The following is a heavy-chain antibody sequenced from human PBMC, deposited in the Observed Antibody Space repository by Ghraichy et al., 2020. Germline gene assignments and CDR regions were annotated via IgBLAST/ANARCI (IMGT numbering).Heavy chain of an antibody. D-gene: IGHD5-18*01. V-gene: IGHV3-23*01. Sequence: GGSLRLSCAASGFTFSNYAMSWVRQTPGKGRGWVSAISDNGDRTNYAASVMGRFTISRDNSKNTLSLQMNNLRAEDTAVYYCAKKGGLDAAMHDAFDIWGQGTMVTVSS. J-gene: IGHJ3*02. CDR2: ISDNGDRT. CDR3: AKKGGLDAAMHDAFDI. CDR1: GFTFSNYA.